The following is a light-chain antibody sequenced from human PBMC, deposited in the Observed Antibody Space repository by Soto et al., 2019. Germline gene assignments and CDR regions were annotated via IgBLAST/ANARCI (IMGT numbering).Light chain of an antibody. CDR2: DVS. CDR1: SSDVGGYNH. Sequence: QSALTQPPSASGSLGQSVTISCTGTSSDVGGYNHVSWYQQNPGKAPKLMIYDVSQRPSGVPDRFSGSKSGNTASLTVSGXXXXXXXDYYCSSYAGSNNLVFGTGTKLTVL. J-gene: IGLJ1*01. CDR3: SSYAGSNNLV. V-gene: IGLV2-8*01.